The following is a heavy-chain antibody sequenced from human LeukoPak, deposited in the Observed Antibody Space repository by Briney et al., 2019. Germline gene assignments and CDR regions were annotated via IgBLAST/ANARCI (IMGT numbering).Heavy chain of an antibody. CDR3: ARGDLLGDTAMASDY. CDR1: GGSFSGYY. Sequence: SETLSLTCAVYGGSFSGYYWSWIRQPPGKGLEWIGEINHSGSTNYNPSPKSRVTISVDTSKNQFSLKLSSVTAADTAVYYCARGDLLGDTAMASDYWGQGTLVTVSS. J-gene: IGHJ4*02. CDR2: INHSGST. V-gene: IGHV4-34*01. D-gene: IGHD5-18*01.